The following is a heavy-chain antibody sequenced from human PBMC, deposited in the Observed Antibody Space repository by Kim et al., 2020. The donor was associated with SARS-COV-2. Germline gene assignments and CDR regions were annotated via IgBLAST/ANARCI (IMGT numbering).Heavy chain of an antibody. CDR3: AKEAGRGGYDFLRRKYYYYGMDV. D-gene: IGHD5-12*01. Sequence: GGSLRLSCAASGFTFSSYAMSWVRQAPGKGLEWVSAISGSGGSTYYADSVKGRFTISRDNSKNTLYLQMNSLRAEDTAVYYCAKEAGRGGYDFLRRKYYYYGMDVWGQGTTVTVSS. CDR2: ISGSGGST. J-gene: IGHJ6*02. V-gene: IGHV3-23*01. CDR1: GFTFSSYA.